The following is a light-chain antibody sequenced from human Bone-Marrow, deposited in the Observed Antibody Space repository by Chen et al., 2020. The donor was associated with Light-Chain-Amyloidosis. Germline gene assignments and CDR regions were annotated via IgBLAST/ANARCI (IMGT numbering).Light chain of an antibody. CDR3: QHYKTYPYT. Sequence: DIQMTQSPYTLSASVGDSVTSTCRATESVSTYLAWYQQKPGKAPRLLIYKASALEDGVPSRFSGRGSGTECTLAISSLQPDDSATYYCQHYKTYPYTFCPGTKLE. CDR1: ESVSTY. CDR2: KAS. J-gene: IGKJ2*01. V-gene: IGKV1-5*03.